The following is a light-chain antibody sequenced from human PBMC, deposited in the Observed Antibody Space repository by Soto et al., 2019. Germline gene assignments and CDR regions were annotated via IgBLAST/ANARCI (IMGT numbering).Light chain of an antibody. CDR1: RRDVGAYLF. V-gene: IGLV2-8*01. J-gene: IGLJ1*01. Sequence: QSALTQPPSASGSPGQSVTISCTGTRRDVGAYLFVSWYQQHPGKAPKLMVYDVNRRPPGVPDRFFGSKSGNTASLTVSGLQAEDEADYYCVSFAGGTYVFGTGTKLTVL. CDR3: VSFAGGTYV. CDR2: DVN.